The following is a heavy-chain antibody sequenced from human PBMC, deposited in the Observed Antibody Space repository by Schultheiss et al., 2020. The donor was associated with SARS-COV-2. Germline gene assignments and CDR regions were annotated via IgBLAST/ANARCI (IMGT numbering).Heavy chain of an antibody. Sequence: SETLSLTCTVSGGSVSSSSFYWAWLRQPAGKGLEWIGHFHTGGTPNYKPSLKSRVTISTDTSKNQFSLKLSSVTAADTAVYYCARTYCSGGSCYYLDYWGQGTLVTVSS. D-gene: IGHD2-15*01. V-gene: IGHV4-61*09. CDR2: FHTGGTP. J-gene: IGHJ4*02. CDR1: GGSVSSSSFY. CDR3: ARTYCSGGSCYYLDY.